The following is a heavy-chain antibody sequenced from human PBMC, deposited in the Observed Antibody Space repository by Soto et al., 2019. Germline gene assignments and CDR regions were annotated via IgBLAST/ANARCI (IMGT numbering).Heavy chain of an antibody. V-gene: IGHV3-23*01. CDR2: ISSSGGST. J-gene: IGHJ4*02. Sequence: PGGSLRLSCAASGFTFSSYAMSWVRQAPGKGLEWVSAISSSGGSTYYADSVKGRFTISRDNAKNTLYLQINSLRAEDTAVYYCGRGGSDSPMAPGYWGQGTLVTVSS. CDR3: GRGGSDSPMAPGY. D-gene: IGHD5-18*01. CDR1: GFTFSSYA.